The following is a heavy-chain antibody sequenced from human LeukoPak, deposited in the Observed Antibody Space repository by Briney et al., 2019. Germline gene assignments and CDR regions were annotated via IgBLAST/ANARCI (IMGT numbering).Heavy chain of an antibody. V-gene: IGHV3-23*01. J-gene: IGHJ4*02. CDR2: ISGGGSSR. Sequence: PGGSLRLSCAASGFTFDNYAMSWVRQAPGKGLEWVSAISGGGSSRYYADSVKGRFTISRDNSKNTLSLQMNSLRAEDTALYYCAKQLVSGDNCPDYWGQGTLVTVSS. D-gene: IGHD2-21*01. CDR3: AKQLVSGDNCPDY. CDR1: GFTFDNYA.